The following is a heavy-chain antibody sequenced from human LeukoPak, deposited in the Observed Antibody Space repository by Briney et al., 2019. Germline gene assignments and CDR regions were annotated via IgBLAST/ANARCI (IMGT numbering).Heavy chain of an antibody. CDR3: ARDGAGIAAAQGGFDP. J-gene: IGHJ5*02. CDR2: TYYRSKWYN. CDR1: GDSVSSNSAA. Sequence: SQTLSLTCAISGDSVSSNSAAWNWIRQSPSRGLEWLGRTYYRSKWYNDYAVSVKSRITINPDTSKNQFSLKLSSVTAADTAVYYCARDGAGIAAAQGGFDPWGQGTLVTVSS. D-gene: IGHD6-13*01. V-gene: IGHV6-1*01.